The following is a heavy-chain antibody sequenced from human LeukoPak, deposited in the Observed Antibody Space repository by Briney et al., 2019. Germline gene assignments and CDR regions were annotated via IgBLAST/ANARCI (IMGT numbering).Heavy chain of an antibody. CDR1: GGSFSGYY. CDR2: INRSGST. CDR3: ARGRGTTAQDY. D-gene: IGHD1-1*01. J-gene: IGHJ4*02. V-gene: IGHV4-34*01. Sequence: SETLSLTCAVYGGSFSGYYWSWIRQPPGKGLEWIGEINRSGSTNYNPSLKSRVTISVDTSKNQFSLKLSSVTAADTAVYYCARGRGTTAQDYWGQGTLVTVSS.